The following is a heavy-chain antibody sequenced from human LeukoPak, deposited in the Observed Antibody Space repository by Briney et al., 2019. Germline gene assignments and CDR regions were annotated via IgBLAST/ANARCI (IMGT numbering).Heavy chain of an antibody. CDR3: ARPKMVRGVITWFDP. CDR1: GYSFTSYW. Sequence: GESLKISCKVSGYSFTSYWIGWARQMPGKGLEWRGIIYPGDSDTRYSPSFQGQVTISADKSISTAYLQWSSLKASDTAMYYCARPKMVRGVITWFDPWGQGTLVTVSS. CDR2: IYPGDSDT. D-gene: IGHD3-10*01. J-gene: IGHJ5*02. V-gene: IGHV5-51*01.